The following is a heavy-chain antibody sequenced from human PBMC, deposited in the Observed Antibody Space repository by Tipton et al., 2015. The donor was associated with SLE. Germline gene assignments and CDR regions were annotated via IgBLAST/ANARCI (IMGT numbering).Heavy chain of an antibody. CDR2: MRYDGNNK. V-gene: IGHV3-30*02. CDR3: VKDNPALHF. J-gene: IGHJ4*02. CDR1: GFTFSTYW. Sequence: SLRLSCAASGFTFSTYWMHWVRQAPGKGLEWVAFMRYDGNNKYTTFYGDSVTGRVAISRDNSKNTLFLEVNSLRPGDTAVYYCVKDNPALHFWGQGTMVTVSS. D-gene: IGHD6-25*01.